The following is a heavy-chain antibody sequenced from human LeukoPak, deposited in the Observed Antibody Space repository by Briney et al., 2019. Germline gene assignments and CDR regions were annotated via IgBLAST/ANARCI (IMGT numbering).Heavy chain of an antibody. Sequence: ASVKVSCKASGYTFTSYGISWVRQAPGQGLEWMGWISAYNGNTNYAQKFQGRVAMTTDTSTSTAYMELRSLRSDDTAVYYCAQGRLGSGWYVLDYWGQGTLVTVSS. CDR2: ISAYNGNT. V-gene: IGHV1-18*01. D-gene: IGHD6-19*01. CDR3: AQGRLGSGWYVLDY. J-gene: IGHJ4*02. CDR1: GYTFTSYG.